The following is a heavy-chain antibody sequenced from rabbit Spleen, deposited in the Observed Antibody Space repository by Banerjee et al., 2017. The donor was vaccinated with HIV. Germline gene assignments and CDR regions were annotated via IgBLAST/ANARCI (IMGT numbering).Heavy chain of an antibody. Sequence: QSLEESGGDLVKPGASLTLTCTASGFSFSSGYWVCWVRQAPGKGLELIACIYSSNGVTVYASWAKGRFTISSHNAQNTLYLQLKSLTAADTATYFCARDAAGREDFNLWGPGTLVTVS. D-gene: IGHD4-2*01. J-gene: IGHJ4*01. V-gene: IGHV1S40*01. CDR1: GFSFSSGYW. CDR3: ARDAAGREDFNL. CDR2: IYSSNGVT.